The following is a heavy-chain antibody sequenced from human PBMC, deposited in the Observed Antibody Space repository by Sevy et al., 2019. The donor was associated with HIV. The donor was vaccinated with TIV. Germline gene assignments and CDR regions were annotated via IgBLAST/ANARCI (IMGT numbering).Heavy chain of an antibody. Sequence: GGSLRLSCAASGFTFSSYAMHWVRQAPGKGLEWVAVISYDGSNKYYADSVKGQFTISRDNSKNTLYLQMNSLRAEDTAVYYCARDREYSYGNYYFDYWGQGTLVTVSS. V-gene: IGHV3-30-3*01. CDR2: ISYDGSNK. CDR3: ARDREYSYGNYYFDY. D-gene: IGHD5-18*01. CDR1: GFTFSSYA. J-gene: IGHJ4*02.